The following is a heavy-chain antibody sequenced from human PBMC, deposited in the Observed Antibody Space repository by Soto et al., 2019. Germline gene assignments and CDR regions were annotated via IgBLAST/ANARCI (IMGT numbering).Heavy chain of an antibody. D-gene: IGHD4-17*01. J-gene: IGHJ4*02. Sequence: EVQLVESGGGLVQPGGSLRLSCAASGFTFSSSWMSWVRQAPGKGLEWVANIKQDGSEKSHVYSVKGRFTISRDNAKNSLYLQLNSLRGEDTAVYCCATAHRATTLYWGQGTLVTVSS. CDR3: ATAHRATTLY. V-gene: IGHV3-7*01. CDR1: GFTFSSSW. CDR2: IKQDGSEK.